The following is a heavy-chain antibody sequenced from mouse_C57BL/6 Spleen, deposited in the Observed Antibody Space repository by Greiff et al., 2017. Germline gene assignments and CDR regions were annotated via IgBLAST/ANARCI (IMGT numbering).Heavy chain of an antibody. CDR2: ISDGGSYT. V-gene: IGHV5-4*03. CDR1: GFTFSSYA. J-gene: IGHJ1*03. CDR3: ARLSYWYFDV. Sequence: EVKVEESGGGLVKPGGSLKLSCAASGFTFSSYAMSWVRQTPEKRLEWVATISDGGSYTYYPDNVKGRFTISRDNAKNNLYLQMSHPKSEDTAMYYCARLSYWYFDVWGTGTTVTVSS.